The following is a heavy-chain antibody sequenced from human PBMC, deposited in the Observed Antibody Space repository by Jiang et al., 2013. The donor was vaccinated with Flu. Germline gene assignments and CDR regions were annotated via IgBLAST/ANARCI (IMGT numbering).Heavy chain of an antibody. V-gene: IGHV1-69*01. D-gene: IGHD3-3*01. CDR2: IIPIFGTA. J-gene: IGHJ2*01. CDR1: GGTFSSYA. Sequence: SGAEVKKPGSSVKVSCKASGGTFSSYAISWVRQAPGQGLEWMGGIIPIFGTANYAQKFQGRVTITADESTSTAYMELSSLRSEDTAVYYCASAKITIFGVVTPAHFDLWGRGTLVTVSS. CDR3: ASAKITIFGVVTPAHFDL.